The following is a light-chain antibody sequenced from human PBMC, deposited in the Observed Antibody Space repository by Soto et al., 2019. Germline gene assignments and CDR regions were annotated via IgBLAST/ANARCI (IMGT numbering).Light chain of an antibody. V-gene: IGLV2-14*01. CDR1: SSDVGNYNY. CDR2: EVN. J-gene: IGLJ2*01. Sequence: QSVLTQPASVSGFPGQSITISCTGTSSDVGNYNYVSWYQQHPGKAPRLMIYEVNNRPSGVSGRFSGSKSGNTASLTISGXQYXDEADYYCNSYTSSSTVVFGGGTKLTVL. CDR3: NSYTSSSTVV.